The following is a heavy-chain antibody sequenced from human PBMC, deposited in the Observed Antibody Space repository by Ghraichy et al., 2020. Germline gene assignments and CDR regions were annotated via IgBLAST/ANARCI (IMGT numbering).Heavy chain of an antibody. V-gene: IGHV1-18*01. CDR2: ISPKSGNA. J-gene: IGHJ4*02. CDR3: ARDQAESGGEPLNH. Sequence: ASVKVSCKTFGYTFNEFDITWVRQAPGQGLVWLGWISPKSGNARYAQRLGGRLSMSTDTFTGTAYMELRRLTSDDTGTYFCARDQAESGGEPLNHWGQGTLVTVSS. CDR1: GYTFNEFD. D-gene: IGHD3-16*01.